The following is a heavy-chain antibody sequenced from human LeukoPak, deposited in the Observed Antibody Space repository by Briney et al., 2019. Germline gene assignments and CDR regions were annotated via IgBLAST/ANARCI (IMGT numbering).Heavy chain of an antibody. CDR2: ISSSGSTI. V-gene: IGHV3-11*04. D-gene: IGHD5-12*01. CDR3: AREGSGHDWGRGYFDY. Sequence: GGSLRLSCAASGFTFSSYWMHWIRQAPGKGLEWVSYISSSGSTIYYADSVKGRFTISRDNAKNSLYLQMNSLRAEDTAVYYCAREGSGHDWGRGYFDYWGQGTLVTVSS. J-gene: IGHJ4*02. CDR1: GFTFSSYW.